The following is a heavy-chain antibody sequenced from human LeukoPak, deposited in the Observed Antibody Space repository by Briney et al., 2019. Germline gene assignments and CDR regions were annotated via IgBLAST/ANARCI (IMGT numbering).Heavy chain of an antibody. J-gene: IGHJ4*02. Sequence: ASVKVSCKASGGTFSSYAISWVRQAPGQGLEWMGGIIPIFGTANYAQKFQGRVTITADESTSTAYMELSSLRSEDTAVYYCARGETSMVRGVITLYYFDYWGQGTLVTVSS. V-gene: IGHV1-69*13. CDR2: IIPIFGTA. D-gene: IGHD3-10*01. CDR1: GGTFSSYA. CDR3: ARGETSMVRGVITLYYFDY.